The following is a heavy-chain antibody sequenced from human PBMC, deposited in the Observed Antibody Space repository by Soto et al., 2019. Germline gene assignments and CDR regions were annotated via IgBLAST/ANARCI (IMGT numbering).Heavy chain of an antibody. CDR2: ISGSGGST. J-gene: IGHJ4*02. D-gene: IGHD1-26*01. Sequence: GXSLGLVFAPSGLSVSSYALNWFRQAPGKGLEWVSAISGSGGSTYYADSVKGRFTISRDNAKNSLYLQMNSLRAEDTAFYYCVRGASLNFDYWGQGTLVTVSS. CDR3: VRGASLNFDY. CDR1: GLSVSSYA. V-gene: IGHV3-23*01.